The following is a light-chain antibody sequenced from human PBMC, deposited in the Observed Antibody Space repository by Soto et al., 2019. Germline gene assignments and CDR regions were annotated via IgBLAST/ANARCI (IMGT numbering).Light chain of an antibody. V-gene: IGKV1-16*01. CDR2: DAS. CDR1: QDISNL. J-gene: IGKJ1*01. Sequence: DIQMTQSPSSLSASVGDRVTITCQATQDISNLLNWFQQKPGKAPKLLIYDASSLESGVPSTFSGSASGTEFTLTISSLQPDDFATYYCQQYNSYPWTFGQGTKVDIK. CDR3: QQYNSYPWT.